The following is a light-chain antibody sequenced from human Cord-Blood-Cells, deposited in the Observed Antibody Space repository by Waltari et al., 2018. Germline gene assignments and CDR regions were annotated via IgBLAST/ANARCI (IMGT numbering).Light chain of an antibody. CDR2: GAS. V-gene: IGKV3-20*01. CDR1: QSVSSSY. CDR3: QQYGSSPWT. Sequence: EIVLTQSPRTLSSSPGERATLSCRASQSVSSSYLAWYQQKPGQAPSLLIYGASSRATGIPDRFSGSGSGTDFTLTISRLEPEDFAVDYCQQYGSSPWTFGQGTKVEIK. J-gene: IGKJ1*01.